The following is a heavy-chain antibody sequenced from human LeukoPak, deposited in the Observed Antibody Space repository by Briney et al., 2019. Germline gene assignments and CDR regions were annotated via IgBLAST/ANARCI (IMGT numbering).Heavy chain of an antibody. Sequence: ASVKVSCKVSGYTLTELSMHWVRQAPGKGLEWMGGFDPEDGDTIYAQKFQGRVTMTEDTSTDTAYMELSSLRSEDTAVYYCASGYCSSTSCYIFRDWGQGTLVTVSS. V-gene: IGHV1-24*01. CDR1: GYTLTELS. CDR3: ASGYCSSTSCYIFRD. D-gene: IGHD2-2*02. J-gene: IGHJ4*02. CDR2: FDPEDGDT.